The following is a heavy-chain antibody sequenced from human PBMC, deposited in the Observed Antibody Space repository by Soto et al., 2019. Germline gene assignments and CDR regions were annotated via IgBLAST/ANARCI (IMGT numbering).Heavy chain of an antibody. CDR3: AKRVSGWYWIDY. V-gene: IGHV3-33*06. J-gene: IGHJ4*02. CDR2: IWYDGSNK. CDR1: GFTFSSYG. D-gene: IGHD6-19*01. Sequence: PGGSLGLSCAAYGFTFSSYGMHWVRQAPGKGLEWVAVIWYDGSNKYYADSVKGRFTISRDNSKNTLYLQMNSLRVEDTAIYYCAKRVSGWYWIDYWGQGTLVTVSS.